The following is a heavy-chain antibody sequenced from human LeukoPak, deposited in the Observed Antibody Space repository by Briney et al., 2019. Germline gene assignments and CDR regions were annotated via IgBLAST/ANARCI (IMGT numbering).Heavy chain of an antibody. J-gene: IGHJ4*02. CDR1: GFTFSSSW. CDR2: IKQDGSEK. D-gene: IGHD4-23*01. V-gene: IGHV3-7*04. Sequence: GGSLRLSCAASGFTFSSSWMSWVRLAPGKGLEWVANIKQDGSEKYYVDSVKGRFTISRDNAKNSLYLQMNSLRDEDTAVYYCARNYGGHSAGWGQGTLVTVPS. CDR3: ARNYGGHSAG.